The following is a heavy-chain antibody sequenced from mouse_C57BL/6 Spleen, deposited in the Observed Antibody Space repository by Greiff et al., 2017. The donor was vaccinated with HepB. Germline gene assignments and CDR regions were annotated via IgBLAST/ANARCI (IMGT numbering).Heavy chain of an antibody. CDR1: GYSFTGYY. CDR3: ASRYGSSYFDY. CDR2: INPSTGGT. V-gene: IGHV1-42*01. J-gene: IGHJ2*01. D-gene: IGHD1-1*01. Sequence: EVMLVESGPELVKPGASVKISCKASGYSFTGYYMNWVKQSPEKSLEWIGEINPSTGGTTYNQKFKAKATLTVDKSSSTAYMQLKSLTSEDSAVYYCASRYGSSYFDYWGQGTTLTVSS.